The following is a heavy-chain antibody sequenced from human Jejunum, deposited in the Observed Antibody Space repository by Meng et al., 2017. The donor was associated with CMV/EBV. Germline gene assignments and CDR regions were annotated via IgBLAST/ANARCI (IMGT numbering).Heavy chain of an antibody. CDR3: ARDPWIFGVVGKPSGANYFDC. V-gene: IGHV3-30*04. J-gene: IGHJ4*02. Sequence: YVLLWVRQAPGRGLDWVALISYDGANKYYPDSVKGRFTISRDNSKNTLYLQMNSLRAEDTAVYYCARDPWIFGVVGKPSGANYFDCWGQGTLVTVSS. D-gene: IGHD3-3*01. CDR1: YV. CDR2: ISYDGANK.